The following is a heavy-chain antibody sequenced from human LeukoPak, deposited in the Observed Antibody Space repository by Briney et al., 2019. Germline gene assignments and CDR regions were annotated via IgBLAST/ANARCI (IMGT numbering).Heavy chain of an antibody. J-gene: IGHJ4*02. CDR1: GFTFSSYS. CDR3: ARVGYGREYYFDY. D-gene: IGHD1-1*01. V-gene: IGHV3-21*01. Sequence: GGSLRLSCAASGFTFSSYSMNWVRQAPGKGLEWVSSISSSSSYIYYADSVKGRFTISRDNAKNSLYLQMNSLRAVDTAVYYCARVGYGREYYFDYWGQGTLVTVSS. CDR2: ISSSSSYI.